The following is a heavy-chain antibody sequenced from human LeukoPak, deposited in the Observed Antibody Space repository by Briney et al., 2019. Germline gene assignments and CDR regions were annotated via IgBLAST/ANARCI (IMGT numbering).Heavy chain of an antibody. D-gene: IGHD1-26*01. CDR3: AKDEEGVGATNYMDV. J-gene: IGHJ6*03. V-gene: IGHV3-30*18. Sequence: GGSLRLSCAASGFTFSSYGMHWVRQAPGKGLEWVAVISYDGSNKYYADSVKGRFTISRDNSKNTLYLQMNSLRAEDTAVYYCAKDEEGVGATNYMDVWGKGTTVTVPS. CDR1: GFTFSSYG. CDR2: ISYDGSNK.